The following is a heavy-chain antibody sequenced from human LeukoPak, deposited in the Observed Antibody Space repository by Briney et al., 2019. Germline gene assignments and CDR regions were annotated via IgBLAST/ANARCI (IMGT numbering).Heavy chain of an antibody. CDR2: IYDSGST. J-gene: IGHJ4*02. D-gene: IGHD5-18*01. CDR1: GGSIRSSYYY. Sequence: PSETLSLTCTVSGGSIRSSYYYWGWIRQPPGKGLEWIGSIYDSGSTYYNPSLKSRVTISVDTSKNQFSLKLSSVTAADTAVYYCARVAGYSYGYRFFDYWGQGTLVTVSS. CDR3: ARVAGYSYGYRFFDY. V-gene: IGHV4-39*07.